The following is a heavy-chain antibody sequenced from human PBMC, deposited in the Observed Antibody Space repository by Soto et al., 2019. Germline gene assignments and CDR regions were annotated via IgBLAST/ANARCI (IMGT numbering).Heavy chain of an antibody. CDR1: GGSITDYY. V-gene: IGHV4-59*01. Sequence: SETLSLTCTVSGGSITDYYWSWIRQPPGKALEWIGYGYHSVSIHYNPSLKTRVTISVDTSENQFSRRLSSVTAADTAVYYCARAFAGFGAYWYFDLWGRGTLVTVSS. J-gene: IGHJ2*01. CDR2: GYHSVSI. CDR3: ARAFAGFGAYWYFDL. D-gene: IGHD3-16*01.